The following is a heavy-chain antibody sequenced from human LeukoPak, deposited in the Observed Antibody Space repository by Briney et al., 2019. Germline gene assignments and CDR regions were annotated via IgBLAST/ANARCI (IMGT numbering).Heavy chain of an antibody. V-gene: IGHV4-59*01. Sequence: SETLSLTCTVSGDSISAYYWSWIRQPPGKGLEWIGSISYSGSTNYNPSLKSRVTISLDTSKNQFSLKLSSVTAADTAAYYCARGVVGGVFEDWAQETPVTVSS. CDR1: GDSISAYY. CDR3: ARGVVGGVFED. J-gene: IGHJ4*02. CDR2: ISYSGST. D-gene: IGHD1-26*01.